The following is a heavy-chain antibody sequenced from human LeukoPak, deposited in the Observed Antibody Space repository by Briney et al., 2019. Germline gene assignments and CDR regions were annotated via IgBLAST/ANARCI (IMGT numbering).Heavy chain of an antibody. Sequence: ASVKVSCKASGGTFSSYAISWVRQAPGQGLEWMGGFIPIFGTANYAQKFQGRVTIIADKSTSTAYMELSSLRSEDTAVYYCARTHCSSTSCFVSSYGMDVWGKGTTVTVSS. V-gene: IGHV1-69*06. CDR2: FIPIFGTA. CDR3: ARTHCSSTSCFVSSYGMDV. J-gene: IGHJ6*04. D-gene: IGHD2-2*01. CDR1: GGTFSSYA.